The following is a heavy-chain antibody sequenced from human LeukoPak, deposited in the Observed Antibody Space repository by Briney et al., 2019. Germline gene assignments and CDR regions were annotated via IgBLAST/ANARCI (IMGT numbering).Heavy chain of an antibody. J-gene: IGHJ4*02. D-gene: IGHD2-15*01. V-gene: IGHV5-51*01. CDR3: ARLDCSGGSCYPFDY. Sequence: GESLKISCKGSGYSFTSYWIGWVRQMPGKGLEWMGIIYPGDSDTRYSPSFQGQVTISADKSISTAYLQWSSLKASDTAMYYCARLDCSGGSCYPFDYWGQGTLVTVSS. CDR2: IYPGDSDT. CDR1: GYSFTSYW.